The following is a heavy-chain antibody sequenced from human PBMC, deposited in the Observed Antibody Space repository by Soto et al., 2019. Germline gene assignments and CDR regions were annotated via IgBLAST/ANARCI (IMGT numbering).Heavy chain of an antibody. Sequence: SETLSLTCTVSGGSVSSGSYYWSWIRQPPGKGLEWIGYIYYSGSTNYNPSLKSRVTISVDTSKNQFSLKLGSVTAADTAVYYCARAKSRRHRMISWDYYHYLMDVWGQGTTVPVSS. CDR1: GGSVSSGSYY. V-gene: IGHV4-61*01. J-gene: IGHJ6*02. CDR2: IYYSGST. CDR3: ARAKSRRHRMISWDYYHYLMDV. D-gene: IGHD3-16*01.